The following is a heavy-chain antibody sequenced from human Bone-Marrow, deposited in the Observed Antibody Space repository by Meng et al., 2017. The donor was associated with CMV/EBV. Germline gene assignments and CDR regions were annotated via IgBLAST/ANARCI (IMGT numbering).Heavy chain of an antibody. J-gene: IGHJ4*02. CDR1: GGSISSYY. CDR2: IYYSGTT. D-gene: IGHD6-13*01. Sequence: SETLSLTCTVSGGSISSYYWSWIRQPPGKGLEWIGYIYYSGTTNYNPSLKSRVTISVDTSNNQFSLKLSSVTAADTAVYYCARGSYSTDNYLDYWGQGTLVTVSS. V-gene: IGHV4-59*01. CDR3: ARGSYSTDNYLDY.